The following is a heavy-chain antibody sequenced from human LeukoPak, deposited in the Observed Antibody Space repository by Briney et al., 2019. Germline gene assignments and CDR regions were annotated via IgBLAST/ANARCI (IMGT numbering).Heavy chain of an antibody. J-gene: IGHJ4*02. Sequence: SETLSLTCTVSGGSISSSSYYWGWIRQPPGKGLEWIGSIYYSGSTYYNPSLKSRVTISVDTSKNQFSLKLSSVTAADTAVYYCASDSSGWTPFDYWGQGTLVTVSS. CDR3: ASDSSGWTPFDY. D-gene: IGHD6-19*01. CDR2: IYYSGST. CDR1: GGSISSSSYY. V-gene: IGHV4-39*07.